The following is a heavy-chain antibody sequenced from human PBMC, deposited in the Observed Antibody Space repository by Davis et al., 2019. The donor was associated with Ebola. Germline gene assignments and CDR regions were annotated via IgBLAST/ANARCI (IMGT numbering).Heavy chain of an antibody. CDR2: ISGSGGST. CDR3: ATLPGYY. CDR1: EFTFSGYA. D-gene: IGHD1-26*01. Sequence: PGGSLRLSCAASEFTFSGYAMSWVRQAPGKGLEWVSAISGSGGSTYYAGSVKGRFTISRDNSRNTLYLQMNNLRVEDTAVYYCATLPGYYWGQGTLVTVSS. V-gene: IGHV3-23*01. J-gene: IGHJ4*02.